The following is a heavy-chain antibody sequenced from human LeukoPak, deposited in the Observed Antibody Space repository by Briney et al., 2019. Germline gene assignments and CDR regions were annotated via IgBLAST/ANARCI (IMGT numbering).Heavy chain of an antibody. Sequence: GASVKVSCKTSGYTFTSYGINWVRQAPGQGLEWVGRISAHNGNANYAQKFQGRVTMTTDTLATTAYMELRSLRSDDTAVYYCARDLERYYDLEGRSGYWGQGTLVTVSS. D-gene: IGHD3-3*01. CDR1: GYTFTSYG. V-gene: IGHV1-18*01. J-gene: IGHJ4*02. CDR2: ISAHNGNA. CDR3: ARDLERYYDLEGRSGY.